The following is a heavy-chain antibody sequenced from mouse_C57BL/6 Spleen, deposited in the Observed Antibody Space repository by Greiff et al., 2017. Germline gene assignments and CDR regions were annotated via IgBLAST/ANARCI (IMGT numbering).Heavy chain of an antibody. D-gene: IGHD2-3*01. Sequence: QVQLQQSGAELVKPGASVTISCKASGYAFSSYWMNWVKQRPGKGLEWIGQIYPGDGDTNYNGKFKGKATLTADKSSSAAYMQLSSLTSEDSAVYCGARGYDGYSWFAYWGQGTLVTVSA. V-gene: IGHV1-80*01. J-gene: IGHJ3*01. CDR1: GYAFSSYW. CDR2: IYPGDGDT. CDR3: ARGYDGYSWFAY.